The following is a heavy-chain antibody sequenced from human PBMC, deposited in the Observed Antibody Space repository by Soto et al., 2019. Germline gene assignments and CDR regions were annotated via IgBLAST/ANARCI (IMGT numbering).Heavy chain of an antibody. CDR3: AVGYCGSASCSREYFQH. CDR1: GYSISIGYY. Sequence: SETLSLTCAVSGYSISIGYYWGWLRQPPGKGLEWIATIYHSGSIFHNPSLKSRVTISVDTSKNQFSLKLRSVTAADTAVYYCAVGYCGSASCSREYFQHWGQGTLVTVSS. V-gene: IGHV4-38-2*01. CDR2: IYHSGSI. J-gene: IGHJ1*01. D-gene: IGHD2-2*01.